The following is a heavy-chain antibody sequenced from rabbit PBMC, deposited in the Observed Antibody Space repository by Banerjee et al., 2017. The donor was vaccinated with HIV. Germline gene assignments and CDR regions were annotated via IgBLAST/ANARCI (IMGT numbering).Heavy chain of an antibody. D-gene: IGHD6-1*01. CDR2: IYTGSSGIT. Sequence: QSVELSGGDLVKPGASLTLTCTASGFSFSSTYYMCWVRQAPGKGLEWIGCIYTGSSGITYYASWAKGRFTISKTSSTTVTLQMTSLTAADTATYFCARGGYTYGDAGYAYAMTRLDLWGPGTLVTVS. V-gene: IGHV1S40*01. J-gene: IGHJ3*01. CDR1: GFSFSSTYY. CDR3: ARGGYTYGDAGYAYAMTRLDL.